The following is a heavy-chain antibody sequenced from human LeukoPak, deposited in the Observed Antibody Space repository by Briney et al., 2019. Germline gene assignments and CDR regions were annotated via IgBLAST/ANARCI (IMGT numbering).Heavy chain of an antibody. J-gene: IGHJ5*02. CDR2: INPNSGGT. D-gene: IGHD3-3*01. CDR1: GYTFTGYY. CDR3: ARDFGFSEWLLPDYMFDP. Sequence: ASVRVSCKASGYTFTGYYMHWVRQAPGQGGEWMGWINPNSGGTNYAQKFQGRVTMTRDTSISTAYMELSRLRSDDTAVYYCARDFGFSEWLLPDYMFDPWGQGTLVTVSS. V-gene: IGHV1-2*02.